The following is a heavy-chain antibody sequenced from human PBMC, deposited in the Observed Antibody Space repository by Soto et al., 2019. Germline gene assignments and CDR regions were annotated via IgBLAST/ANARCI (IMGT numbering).Heavy chain of an antibody. CDR2: ISGSGGST. CDR3: AKNLDIVVVVAATPSAFDY. J-gene: IGHJ4*02. Sequence: GGSLRLSCAASGFTFSSYAMSWVRQAPGKGLEWVSAISGSGGSTYYADSVKGRFTISRDNSKNTLYLQMNSLRAEDTAVYYCAKNLDIVVVVAATPSAFDYWGQGTLVTVSS. D-gene: IGHD2-15*01. V-gene: IGHV3-23*01. CDR1: GFTFSSYA.